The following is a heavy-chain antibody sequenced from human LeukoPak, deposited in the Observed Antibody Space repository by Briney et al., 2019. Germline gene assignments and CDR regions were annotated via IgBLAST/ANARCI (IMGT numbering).Heavy chain of an antibody. V-gene: IGHV1-3*01. J-gene: IGHJ5*02. CDR2: ISAGNGNT. CDR3: ARGLGYGVFDP. D-gene: IGHD6-13*01. Sequence: ASVKVSCKASGYTLTNYAIHWVRRAPGQGLEWMGWISAGNGNTKYSQNFQGRVTITRDTSASTAYMELSSLRSEDTAVYYCARGLGYGVFDPWGQGTLVIVSS. CDR1: GYTLTNYA.